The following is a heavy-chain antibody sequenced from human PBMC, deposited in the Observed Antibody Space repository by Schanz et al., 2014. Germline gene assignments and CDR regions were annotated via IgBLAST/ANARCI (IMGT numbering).Heavy chain of an antibody. J-gene: IGHJ6*02. CDR2: IIPVVGSA. Sequence: QVQLVQSGTEVKKPGSSVKISCKVSGGTFRSYTISWVRQAPGQGLEWMGGIIPVVGSAHYAQKFQGRVAVTAGTSTTTAYLELRSLGVEDTAVYYCAKKGVGSSDSYYNYGMDVWGQGT. V-gene: IGHV1-69*08. CDR3: AKKGVGSSDSYYNYGMDV. CDR1: GGTFRSYT. D-gene: IGHD1-26*01.